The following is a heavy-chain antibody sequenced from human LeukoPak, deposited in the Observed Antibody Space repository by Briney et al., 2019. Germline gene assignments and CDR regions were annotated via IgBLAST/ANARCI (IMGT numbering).Heavy chain of an antibody. CDR2: IYHSGST. CDR3: ARGNSNYYYYGMDV. D-gene: IGHD4-11*01. Sequence: SETLSLTCAVSGGSISSGGYYWSWIRQPPGKGLEWIGYIYHSGSTYYNPSLKSRVTISVDRSKNQFSLKLSSVTAADTAVYYCARGNSNYYYYGMDVWGQGTTVTVSS. V-gene: IGHV4-30-2*01. CDR1: GGSISSGGYY. J-gene: IGHJ6*02.